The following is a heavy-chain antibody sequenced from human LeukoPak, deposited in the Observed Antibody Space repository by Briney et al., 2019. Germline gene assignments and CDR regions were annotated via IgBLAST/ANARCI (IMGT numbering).Heavy chain of an antibody. D-gene: IGHD1-7*01. Sequence: PSETLSLTCAVYGGSFGGYYWSWIRQPPGKGLEWIGEINHSGSTNYNPSLKSRLTISVDTSKNQFSLKLSSVTAADTAVYYCARAATGTIDYWGQGTLVTVSS. CDR2: INHSGST. CDR3: ARAATGTIDY. J-gene: IGHJ4*02. V-gene: IGHV4-34*01. CDR1: GGSFGGYY.